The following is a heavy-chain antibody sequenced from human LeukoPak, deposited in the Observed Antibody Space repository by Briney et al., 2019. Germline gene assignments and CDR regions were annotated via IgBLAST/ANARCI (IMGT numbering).Heavy chain of an antibody. Sequence: SETLSLTCTVSGYSISSGFYWGWIRQPPGKGLEWIGSIYYSGSTYYNPSLKSRVTISVDTSKNQFSLKLSSVTAADTAVYYCARGLGDYVWGSYRYQPLFDYWGQGTLVTVSS. CDR2: IYYSGST. J-gene: IGHJ4*02. V-gene: IGHV4-38-2*02. CDR3: ARGLGDYVWGSYRYQPLFDY. CDR1: GYSISSGFY. D-gene: IGHD3-16*02.